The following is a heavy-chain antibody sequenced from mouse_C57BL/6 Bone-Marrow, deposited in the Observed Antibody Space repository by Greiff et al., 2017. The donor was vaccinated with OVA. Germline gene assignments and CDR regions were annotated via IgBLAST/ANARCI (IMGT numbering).Heavy chain of an antibody. V-gene: IGHV5-2*03. CDR1: EYEFPSHD. CDR3: ARLGYGGDYAMDY. CDR2: INSDGGST. Sequence: DVKLVESGGGLVQPGESLKLSCESNEYEFPSHDMSWVRKTPEKRLELVAAINSDGGSTYYPDTMERRFIISRDNTKKTLYLQMSSLRSEDTAVYYCARLGYGGDYAMDYWGQGTSGTVSS. D-gene: IGHD1-1*02. J-gene: IGHJ4*01.